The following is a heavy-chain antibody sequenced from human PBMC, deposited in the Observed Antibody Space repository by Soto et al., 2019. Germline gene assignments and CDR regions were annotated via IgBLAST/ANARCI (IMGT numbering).Heavy chain of an antibody. Sequence: SETLSLTCTVSVGSISDYYWTWIRQSPGKGLEWIGYIHYSWSANYNPSLNSRVTMSVDRSKNQVSLTLRSVTAADTAVYYCARGLRRQQGGEWFDPWGQGRLVTVSA. V-gene: IGHV4-59*01. CDR3: ARGLRRQQGGEWFDP. D-gene: IGHD6-13*01. CDR1: VGSISDYY. CDR2: IHYSWSA. J-gene: IGHJ5*02.